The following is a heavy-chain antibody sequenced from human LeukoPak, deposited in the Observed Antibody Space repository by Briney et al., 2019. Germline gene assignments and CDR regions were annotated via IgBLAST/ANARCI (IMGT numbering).Heavy chain of an antibody. D-gene: IGHD3-10*01. CDR3: ARDLVRGTSDY. CDR1: GFTFSDYY. J-gene: IGHJ4*02. Sequence: GGSLRLSCAASGFTFSDYYMSWIRQAPGTGLQWVSYISSGSSYTNYADSVKGRFTISRDNAKNSLYLQMNSLRAEDTAVYYCARDLVRGTSDYWGQGTLVTVSS. CDR2: ISSGSSYT. V-gene: IGHV3-11*06.